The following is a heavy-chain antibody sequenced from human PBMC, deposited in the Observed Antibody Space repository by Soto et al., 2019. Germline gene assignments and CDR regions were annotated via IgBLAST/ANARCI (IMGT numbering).Heavy chain of an antibody. CDR2: IFWDDDK. D-gene: IGHD7-27*01. J-gene: IGHJ4*02. CDR1: GFSLTTSGVG. V-gene: IGHV2-5*02. Sequence: QITLKESGPTLVKPTQTLTLTCTFSGFSLTTSGVGVGWIRQPPGKALEWLALIFWDDDKRYSPSLQSRLTITKDTSKNQVVLTMTNMDPVDTATYYCAHSPQISSPWGYDYWGQGTLVTVSS. CDR3: AHSPQISSPWGYDY.